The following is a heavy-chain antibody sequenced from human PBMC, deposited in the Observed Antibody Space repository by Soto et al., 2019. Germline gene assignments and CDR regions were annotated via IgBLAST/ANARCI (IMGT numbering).Heavy chain of an antibody. J-gene: IGHJ3*02. CDR1: GYTLTELS. CDR2: FDPEDGET. CDR3: ATESGYSRSDAFDI. D-gene: IGHD3-3*01. V-gene: IGHV1-24*01. Sequence: ASVKVSCKVSGYTLTELSMHWVRQAPGKGLEWMGGFDPEDGETIYAQKFQGRVTMTEDTSTDTAYMELSSLRSEDTAVYYCATESGYSRSDAFDIWGQGTMVTVSS.